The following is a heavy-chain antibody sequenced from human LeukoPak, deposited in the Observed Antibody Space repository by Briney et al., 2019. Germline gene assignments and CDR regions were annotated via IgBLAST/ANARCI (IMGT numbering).Heavy chain of an antibody. CDR3: ARDRTPYYYGSGTYLFYYMDV. J-gene: IGHJ6*03. Sequence: SETLSLTCTVSRGSISSFYWSWIRQPAGKGLEWIGRIFTRGSTNYSPSLKNRVTMSVDTSKNQFSLNLSSVTAADTAVYYCARDRTPYYYGSGTYLFYYMDVWGKGTTVTISS. CDR1: RGSISSFY. D-gene: IGHD3-10*01. CDR2: IFTRGST. V-gene: IGHV4-4*07.